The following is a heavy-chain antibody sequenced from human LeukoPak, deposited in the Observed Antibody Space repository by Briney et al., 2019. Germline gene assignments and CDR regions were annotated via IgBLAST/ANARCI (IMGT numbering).Heavy chain of an antibody. CDR1: GGSISRDY. CDR3: AREKMGPYDNRRGYYYYYMDV. D-gene: IGHD3-22*01. Sequence: NPSQTLSLTCTVSGGSISRDYWNWIRQPPGKGLEWIAYIYHSGNTKYNPSLKSRVTISVDTSKNQFSLKLSSVTAADTAVYYCAREKMGPYDNRRGYYYYYMDVWGKGTTVTVSS. J-gene: IGHJ6*03. V-gene: IGHV4-59*12. CDR2: IYHSGNT.